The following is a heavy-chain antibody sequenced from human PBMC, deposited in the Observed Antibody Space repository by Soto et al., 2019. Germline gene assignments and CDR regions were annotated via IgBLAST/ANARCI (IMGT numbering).Heavy chain of an antibody. D-gene: IGHD6-19*01. CDR2: IYYSGST. CDR1: GCSVSSGSYF. V-gene: IGHV4-61*01. CDR3: ASYSSGWYDVSY. J-gene: IGHJ4*02. Sequence: PSETLSLTCTVSGCSVSSGSYFWSWIRQPPGKGLEWIGYIYYSGSTNYNPSLKSRVTISVDTSKNQFSLKLSSVTAADTAVYYCASYSSGWYDVSYWGQGSLVTVS.